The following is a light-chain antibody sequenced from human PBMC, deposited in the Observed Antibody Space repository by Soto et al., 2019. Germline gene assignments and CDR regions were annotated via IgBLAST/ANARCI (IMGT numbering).Light chain of an antibody. CDR2: GNS. CDR3: QSYDSSLSGVV. J-gene: IGLJ2*01. Sequence: QSVLTPPPSVSGAPGQRVTISFTGSSSNIGAGYDVHWYQQLPGTAPKLLIYGNSNRPSGVPDRFSGSKSGTSASLAITGLQAEDEADYYCQSYDSSLSGVVFGGGTKLTFL. V-gene: IGLV1-40*01. CDR1: SSNIGAGYD.